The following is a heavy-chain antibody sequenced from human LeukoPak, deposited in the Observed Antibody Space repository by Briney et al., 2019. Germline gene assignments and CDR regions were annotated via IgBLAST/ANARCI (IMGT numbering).Heavy chain of an antibody. CDR1: GFTFSRYD. CDR3: APETTVVTPNWFDP. V-gene: IGHV3-30-3*01. CDR2: ISYNGSNE. D-gene: IGHD4-23*01. J-gene: IGHJ5*02. Sequence: GRSLRLSCAASGFTFSRYDMHWVRQAPGKGLEWVAVISYNGSNEYYADSMKGRFTISRDNSKNTLYLQMHSLGPEDTAVYYCAPETTVVTPNWFDPWGQGTLVTVSS.